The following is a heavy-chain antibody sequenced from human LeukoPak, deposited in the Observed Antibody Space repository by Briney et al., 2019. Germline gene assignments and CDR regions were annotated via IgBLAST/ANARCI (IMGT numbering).Heavy chain of an antibody. CDR3: ARVNYDFWSGGRGYYYYYMDV. CDR1: GFTFSSYW. CDR2: IKQDGSEK. V-gene: IGHV3-7*01. J-gene: IGHJ6*03. D-gene: IGHD3-3*01. Sequence: GGSLRLSCAASGFTFSSYWMSWVRQAPGKGLEWVANIKQDGSEKYYVDSVKGRFTISRDNAKDSLYLQMNSLRAEDTAVYYCARVNYDFWSGGRGYYYYYMDVWGKGTTVTVSS.